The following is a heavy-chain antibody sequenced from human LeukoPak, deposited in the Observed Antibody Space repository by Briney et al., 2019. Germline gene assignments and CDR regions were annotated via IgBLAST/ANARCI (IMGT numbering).Heavy chain of an antibody. CDR2: IYPGNSDT. J-gene: IGHJ4*02. CDR3: ARQGYDSSGYYYHPPDY. V-gene: IGHV5-51*01. Sequence: GESLKISCKGSGYKFTSYWIGWVRQMPGKGLEWMGIIYPGNSDTRYSTSFQGQVTISADRSISTAYLQWSSLKASDTAMYYCARQGYDSSGYYYHPPDYWGQGTLVIVSS. D-gene: IGHD3-22*01. CDR1: GYKFTSYW.